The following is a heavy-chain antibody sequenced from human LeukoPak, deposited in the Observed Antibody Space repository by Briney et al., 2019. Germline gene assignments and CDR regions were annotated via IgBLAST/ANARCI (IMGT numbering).Heavy chain of an antibody. CDR2: IKQDGSEK. CDR3: ARDIFGGTYYYDSSGSKGYFDY. CDR1: GFTFGTYW. J-gene: IGHJ4*02. D-gene: IGHD3-22*01. V-gene: IGHV3-7*01. Sequence: GGSLRLSCAASGFTFGTYWMSWVRQAPGKGLEWVANIKQDGSEKYYVDSVKGRSTISRDNAKNSLYLQMNSLRAEDTAVYYCARDIFGGTYYYDSSGSKGYFDYWGQGTLVTVSS.